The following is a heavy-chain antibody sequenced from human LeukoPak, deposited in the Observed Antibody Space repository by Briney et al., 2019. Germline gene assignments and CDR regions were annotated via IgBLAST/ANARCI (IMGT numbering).Heavy chain of an antibody. CDR2: INPNSGDT. Sequence: ASVKVSCKASGYTFTGYYIHWVRQSPGQGLEWVGWINPNSGDTHSAQNFQGRVTMTRDTSISTASMDLSRLRSDDTAVYYCARAPKNDAYDIWGRGTMVTVSS. CDR3: ARAPKNDAYDI. CDR1: GYTFTGYY. J-gene: IGHJ3*02. V-gene: IGHV1-2*02.